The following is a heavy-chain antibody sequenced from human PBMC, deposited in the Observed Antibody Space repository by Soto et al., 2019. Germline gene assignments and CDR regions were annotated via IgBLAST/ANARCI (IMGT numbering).Heavy chain of an antibody. CDR1: GFTFSSYA. CDR3: ARTSRAGAFDI. CDR2: ISYDGSNK. D-gene: IGHD3-10*01. J-gene: IGHJ3*02. V-gene: IGHV3-30-3*01. Sequence: GSLRLSCAASGFTFSSYAMHWVRQAPGKGLEWVAVISYDGSNKYYADSVKGRFTISRDNSKNTLYLQMNSLRAEDTAVYYCARTSRAGAFDIWGQGTMVTVSS.